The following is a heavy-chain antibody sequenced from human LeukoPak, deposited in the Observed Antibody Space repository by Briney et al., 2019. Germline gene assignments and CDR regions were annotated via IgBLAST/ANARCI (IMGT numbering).Heavy chain of an antibody. D-gene: IGHD3-22*01. CDR1: GFTFSSNY. CDR3: ARTDSSGYYVFDY. J-gene: IGHJ4*02. Sequence: GGSLRLSCAASGFTFSSNYMSWVRQAPGKGLEWVSLIYPGGSTYYADSVKGRFTISRHDSKNTLYLQMNSLRAEDTAVYYCARTDSSGYYVFDYWGQGTLVTVSS. V-gene: IGHV3-53*04. CDR2: IYPGGST.